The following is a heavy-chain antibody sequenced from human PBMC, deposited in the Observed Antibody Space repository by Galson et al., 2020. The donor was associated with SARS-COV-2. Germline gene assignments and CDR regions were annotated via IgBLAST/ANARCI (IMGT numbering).Heavy chain of an antibody. CDR1: GFNFRNYG. J-gene: IGHJ4*02. V-gene: IGHV3-30*01. CDR2: ISSDGSNK. Sequence: GESLKISCAASGFNFRNYGFHWVRQAPGKGLEWVAGISSDGSNKYFADSVKGRFTISRDNSRYTLNMQMNSLRVEDTAVYYCAREVLGAAFDYWGQGTLVTVSS. CDR3: AREVLGAAFDY. D-gene: IGHD2-15*01.